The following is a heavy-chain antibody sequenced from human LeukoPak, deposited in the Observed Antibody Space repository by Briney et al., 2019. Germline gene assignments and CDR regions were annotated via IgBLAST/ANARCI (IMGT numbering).Heavy chain of an antibody. Sequence: GGSLRLSCVASGFTFSSYWMSWVRQAPGRGLEWVANIKQDGSEKYYVDSVKSRFTISRDNAKNSLYLQMNSLRVEDTAVYYCARDGQQLGFWGQGTLVIVSS. CDR2: IKQDGSEK. CDR3: ARDGQQLGF. D-gene: IGHD6-13*01. CDR1: GFTFSSYW. V-gene: IGHV3-7*04. J-gene: IGHJ4*02.